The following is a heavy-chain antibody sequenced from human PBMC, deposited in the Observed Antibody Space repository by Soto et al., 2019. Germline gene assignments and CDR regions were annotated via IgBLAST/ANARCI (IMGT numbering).Heavy chain of an antibody. CDR1: GFSLTTRGVG. CDR2: IYWDDDK. CDR3: AHIPNYDHYDWCDP. J-gene: IGHJ5*02. D-gene: IGHD3-16*01. V-gene: IGHV2-5*02. Sequence: QITLKESGPTLVKPTQTLTLTCTFSGFSLTTRGVGVGWIRQPPGKALECLALIYWDDDKRYIPSLQSRLSIXXXTXXIQVVLTRTNVDPVETATYYWAHIPNYDHYDWCDPWGKGTLVSVSS.